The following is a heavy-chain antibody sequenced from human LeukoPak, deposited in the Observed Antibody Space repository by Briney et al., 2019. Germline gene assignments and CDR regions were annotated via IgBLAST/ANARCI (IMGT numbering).Heavy chain of an antibody. D-gene: IGHD5-18*01. CDR3: ANDLGWIQLNLG. CDR2: ISSSGSTI. V-gene: IGHV3-48*03. Sequence: GGSLRLSCAASGFTFSSYEMNWVRQAPGKGLEWVSYISSSGSTIYYADSVKGRFTISRDNPRNTVYLQMNSLRAEDTAVYYCANDLGWIQLNLGRGQGTLVTVSS. J-gene: IGHJ4*02. CDR1: GFTFSSYE.